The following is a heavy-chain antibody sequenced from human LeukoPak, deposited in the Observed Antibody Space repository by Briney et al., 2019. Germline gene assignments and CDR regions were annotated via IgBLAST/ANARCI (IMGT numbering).Heavy chain of an antibody. CDR1: GFTFSSYS. CDR2: IKQEGSEK. Sequence: PGGSLRLSCAASGFTFSSYSMSSVRHAPEKGLEWVANIKQEGSEKHSVDSVKGRFTISRDNAKNSLCLQMDSLRAEDTAVYYCARDCTNGVCSTYHTFDIWGQGTMVTVSS. V-gene: IGHV3-7*05. J-gene: IGHJ3*02. D-gene: IGHD2-8*01. CDR3: ARDCTNGVCSTYHTFDI.